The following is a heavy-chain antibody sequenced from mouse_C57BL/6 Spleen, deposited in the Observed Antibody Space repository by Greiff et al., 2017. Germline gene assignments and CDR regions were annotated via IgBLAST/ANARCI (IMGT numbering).Heavy chain of an antibody. Sequence: VQLQQSGAELVRPGASVTLSCKASGYTFTDYEMHWVKQTPVHGLEWIGAIDPETGGTAYNQKFKGKDILTADKSSSTAYMELRSLTSEDSAVXYCTRRREYFDYWGQGTTLTVSS. V-gene: IGHV1-15*01. CDR3: TRRREYFDY. CDR2: IDPETGGT. CDR1: GYTFTDYE. J-gene: IGHJ2*01.